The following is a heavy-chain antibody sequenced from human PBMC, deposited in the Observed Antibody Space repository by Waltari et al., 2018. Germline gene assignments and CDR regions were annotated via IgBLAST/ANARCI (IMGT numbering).Heavy chain of an antibody. V-gene: IGHV1-8*01. CDR3: ARTICSSTDCDGFDY. CDR1: GYTFTSIA. J-gene: IGHJ4*02. CDR2: MNPNNGNT. Sequence: VQLVQSGAEVQKPGASVKVSCKASGYTFTSIAITWVRQATGQGPEWMGWMNPNNGNTGYAQKFQGRVTLTRDTSKSTAYMELSSLRSEDTAVYYCARTICSSTDCDGFDYWGQGTLVTVSS. D-gene: IGHD2-2*01.